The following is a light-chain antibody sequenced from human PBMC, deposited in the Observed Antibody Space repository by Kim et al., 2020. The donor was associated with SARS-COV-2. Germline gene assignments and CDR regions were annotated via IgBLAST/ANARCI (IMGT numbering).Light chain of an antibody. CDR2: YDS. CDR3: QVWDRSSDHYV. Sequence: APGRAARITCGGNDIGSKNVYWYQQRPGPAPVLVIYYDSDRPSGIPERFSGSNSGNTATLTISRVEAGDEADYYCQVWDRSSDHYVFGTGTKVTVL. CDR1: DIGSKN. J-gene: IGLJ1*01. V-gene: IGLV3-21*04.